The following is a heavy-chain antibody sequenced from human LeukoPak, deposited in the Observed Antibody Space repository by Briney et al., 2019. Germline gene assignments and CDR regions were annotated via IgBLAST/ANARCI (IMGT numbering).Heavy chain of an antibody. D-gene: IGHD6-13*01. Sequence: SETLSLTCTVSGGSISSGGYYWSWIRQHPGKGLEWIGYIYYSGSTYYNPSLKSRVTISVDTSKNQFSLKLSSVTAADTAVCYCARGVAAAGSDYWGQGTLVTVSS. V-gene: IGHV4-31*03. J-gene: IGHJ4*02. CDR2: IYYSGST. CDR1: GGSISSGGYY. CDR3: ARGVAAAGSDY.